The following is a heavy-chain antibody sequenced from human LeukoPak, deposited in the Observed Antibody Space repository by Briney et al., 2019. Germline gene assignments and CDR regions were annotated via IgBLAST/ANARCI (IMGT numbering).Heavy chain of an antibody. Sequence: ASVKVSCKASGYTFTGYYMHWVRQAPGQGLEWMGWINPNSGGTNYAQKFQGRVTMTRDTSISTAYMELSRLRSDDTAVYYCARARDVVPASNYWGQGTLVTVSS. J-gene: IGHJ4*02. CDR2: INPNSGGT. CDR1: GYTFTGYY. V-gene: IGHV1-2*02. D-gene: IGHD2-2*01. CDR3: ARARDVVPASNY.